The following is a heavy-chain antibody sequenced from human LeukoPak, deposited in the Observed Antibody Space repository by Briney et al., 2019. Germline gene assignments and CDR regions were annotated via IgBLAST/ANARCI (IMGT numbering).Heavy chain of an antibody. CDR3: ATSSRFWSGSNDY. V-gene: IGHV3-23*01. J-gene: IGHJ4*02. Sequence: PGGSLRLSCAASGFTFSSYAMSWVRQAPGKGLEWVSTISGSGGSTYYADSVKGRFTISRDNSKNTLYLQMNSLRAEDTAVYYCATSSRFWSGSNDYWGQGTLVTVSS. CDR2: ISGSGGST. D-gene: IGHD3-3*01. CDR1: GFTFSSYA.